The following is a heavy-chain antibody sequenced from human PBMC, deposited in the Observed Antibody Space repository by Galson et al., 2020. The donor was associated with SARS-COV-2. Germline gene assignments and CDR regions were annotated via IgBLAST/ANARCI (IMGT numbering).Heavy chain of an antibody. CDR2: IYPGDSDT. V-gene: IGHV5-51*01. J-gene: IGHJ4*02. D-gene: IGHD1-26*01. Sequence: GESLKISCEVSGYNFDYYWIAWVRQMPGKGLEWMGIIYPGDSDTRYSPSFQGQVTISADKSISTAYLQWSSLKASDTAMYYCARTLVGATKVDFYFDSWGQGTLVNVSS. CDR1: GYNFDYYW. CDR3: ARTLVGATKVDFYFDS.